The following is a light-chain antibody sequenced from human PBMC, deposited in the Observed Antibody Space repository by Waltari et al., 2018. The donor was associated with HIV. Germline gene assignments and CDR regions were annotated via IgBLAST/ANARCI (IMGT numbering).Light chain of an antibody. Sequence: VLLTQSPATLSVSTGERVTLSCRASPSVSSSLAWYQLKPGQAPRLLIYGASTRASGVPARFTATGSGTQFTLTVSNLQSDDFALYFCLQSDKWPRTFGQGTKLEIK. V-gene: IGKV3-15*01. J-gene: IGKJ1*01. CDR3: LQSDKWPRT. CDR2: GAS. CDR1: PSVSSS.